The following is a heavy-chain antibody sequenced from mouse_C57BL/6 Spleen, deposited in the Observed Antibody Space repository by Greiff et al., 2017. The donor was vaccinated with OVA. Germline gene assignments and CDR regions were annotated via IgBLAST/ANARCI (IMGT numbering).Heavy chain of an antibody. CDR2: IDPSDSYT. CDR3: ARGDYYGSSGYFDV. CDR1: GYTFTSYW. V-gene: IGHV1-69*01. D-gene: IGHD1-1*01. Sequence: VQLKQPGAELVMPGASVKLSCKASGYTFTSYWMHWVKQRPGQGLEWIGEIDPSDSYTNYNQKFKGKSTLTVDKSSSTAYMQLSSLTSEDSAVYYCARGDYYGSSGYFDVWGTGTTVTVSS. J-gene: IGHJ1*03.